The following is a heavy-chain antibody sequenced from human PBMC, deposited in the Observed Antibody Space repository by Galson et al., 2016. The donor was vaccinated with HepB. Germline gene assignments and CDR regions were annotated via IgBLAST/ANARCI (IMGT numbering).Heavy chain of an antibody. Sequence: SLRLSCAASGFTFSSYWMSWVRQAPGKGLEWVANIKQDGTENYVDSVKGRFTISRDNAKNSLFLQMNSLKTEDTGVYYCVTGHSSLDHGDYRGAFDIWGQGTTVTVSS. D-gene: IGHD4-17*01. CDR3: VTGHSSLDHGDYRGAFDI. CDR2: IKQDGTE. CDR1: GFTFSSYW. V-gene: IGHV3-7*05. J-gene: IGHJ3*02.